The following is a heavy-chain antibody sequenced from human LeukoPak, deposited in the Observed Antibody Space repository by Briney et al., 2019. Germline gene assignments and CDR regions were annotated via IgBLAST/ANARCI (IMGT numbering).Heavy chain of an antibody. CDR1: GFTFSSYG. J-gene: IGHJ1*01. V-gene: IGHV3-30*18. D-gene: IGHD3-22*01. Sequence: PGRSLRLSCAASGFTFSSYGMHWVRQTPGKGLEWVAVISYDGSNKYYADSVKGRFTISRDNSKNTLYLQMNSLRAEDTAVYYCAKTYYDSSGYYYSEYFQHWGQGTLVTVSS. CDR3: AKTYYDSSGYYYSEYFQH. CDR2: ISYDGSNK.